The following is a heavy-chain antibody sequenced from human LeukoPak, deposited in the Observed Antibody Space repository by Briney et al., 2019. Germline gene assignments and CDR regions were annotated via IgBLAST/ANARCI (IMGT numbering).Heavy chain of an antibody. J-gene: IGHJ4*02. CDR2: MSGSGSST. CDR1: GFTFSNYA. CDR3: AKDLYDSSGSRYDY. V-gene: IGHV3-23*01. D-gene: IGHD3-22*01. Sequence: GGSLRLSCAVSGFTFSNYAMSWVRQAPGKGLEWVSAMSGSGSSTWYADPVKGRLTISRDNSKNTLFLQMNSLRAEDTAVYYCAKDLYDSSGSRYDYWGQGTLVTVPS.